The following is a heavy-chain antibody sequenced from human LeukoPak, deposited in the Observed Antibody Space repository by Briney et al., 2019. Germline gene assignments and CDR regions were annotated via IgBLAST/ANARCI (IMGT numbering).Heavy chain of an antibody. CDR3: ARFHGSGTSSYFDS. V-gene: IGHV5-51*01. J-gene: IGHJ4*02. D-gene: IGHD3-10*01. CDR2: IYPGNSDT. CDR1: GYSFSTYW. Sequence: GESLKISCKGSGYSFSTYWIGWVRQMPGKGLEWMGIIYPGNSDTRNSPSFQGQVTISVDKSINTAYLQWSSPKASDTAMYYCARFHGSGTSSYFDSWGQGTPVTVSS.